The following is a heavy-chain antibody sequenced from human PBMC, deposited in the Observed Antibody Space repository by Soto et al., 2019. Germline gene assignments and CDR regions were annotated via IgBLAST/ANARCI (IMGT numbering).Heavy chain of an antibody. J-gene: IGHJ5*02. D-gene: IGHD3-3*01. CDR2: ISSSGSTI. CDR1: GFTFSDYY. CDR3: ARDFWSGYYYGLTWFEP. Sequence: GGSLRLSCAASGFTFSDYYMSWIRQAPGKGLEWVSYISSSGSTIYYADSVKGRFTISRDNAKNSLYLQMNSLRAEDTAVYYCARDFWSGYYYGLTWFEPWGQGTPVNVSS. V-gene: IGHV3-11*01.